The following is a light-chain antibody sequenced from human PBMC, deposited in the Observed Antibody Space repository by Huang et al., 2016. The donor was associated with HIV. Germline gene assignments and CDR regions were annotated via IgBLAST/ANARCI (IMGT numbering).Light chain of an antibody. J-gene: IGKJ4*01. Sequence: DIVMTQSPLSLPVTLRQPASISCPSTQSLVHSDGDTYLNWIHQRPGQSPRRLIYKVYNRDSGVPDRFSGSGSDTDFTLKINRVEAEDVGVYYCMQGTHWPPTFGGGTKVVIK. CDR3: MQGTHWPPT. CDR1: QSLVHSDGDTY. CDR2: KVY. V-gene: IGKV2-30*02.